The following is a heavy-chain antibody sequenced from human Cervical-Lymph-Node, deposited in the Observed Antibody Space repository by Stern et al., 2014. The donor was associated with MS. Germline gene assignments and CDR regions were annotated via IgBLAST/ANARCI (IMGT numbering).Heavy chain of an antibody. CDR1: GYNFINYW. J-gene: IGHJ3*01. Sequence: VQLMQSGAEVKKPGESLKISCKGSGYNFINYWIGWVRQMPGKGLEWMAIIYPGDSEIRYSPSFQGQVTISADKSISTAYLQWSSLRASDTAMYYCVRDSGYVALDVWGQGTMVTVSS. D-gene: IGHD5-12*01. CDR2: IYPGDSEI. CDR3: VRDSGYVALDV. V-gene: IGHV5-51*01.